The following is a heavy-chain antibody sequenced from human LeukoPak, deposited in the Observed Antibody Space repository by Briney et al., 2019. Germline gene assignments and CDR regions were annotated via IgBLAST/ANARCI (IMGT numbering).Heavy chain of an antibody. CDR1: GITFRNYA. D-gene: IGHD4-17*01. V-gene: IGHV3-23*01. CDR3: GKDPNGDYIGAFDF. CDR2: ITGSGDTR. J-gene: IGHJ3*01. Sequence: GGSLRLSRVASGITFRNYAVTWVRQAPGKGLEWVSSITGSGDTRRYADSVKGRFTISRDNSVDTLYLQMNSLSAEDAAIYYCGKDPNGDYIGAFDFWGRGTMVTVSS.